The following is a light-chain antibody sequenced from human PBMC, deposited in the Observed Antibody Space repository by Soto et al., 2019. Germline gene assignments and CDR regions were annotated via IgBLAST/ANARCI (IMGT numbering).Light chain of an antibody. CDR1: QSVKTF. Sequence: EIVLTQSTATLSLSPGERATLSCRASQSVKTFLVWYQQRPGQPPRLLIHDASHRAAGIPARFSGSGFGTDFTLTISSLEPEDAAVYYCQQRSNWPPITFGQGTRLEIK. CDR2: DAS. V-gene: IGKV3-11*01. J-gene: IGKJ5*01. CDR3: QQRSNWPPIT.